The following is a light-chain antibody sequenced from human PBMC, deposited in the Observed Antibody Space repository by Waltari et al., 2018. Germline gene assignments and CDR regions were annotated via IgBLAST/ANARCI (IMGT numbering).Light chain of an antibody. J-gene: IGLJ2*01. V-gene: IGLV3-1*01. Sequence: SYELTQPPSVSVSPGQTASITCSGDKLGGKYASWYQLRAGQSPVLVISHHNLRPSGIPERFSGSYSGNTATLTISGTQAMDEADYYCQAWDSNTVVFGGGTKLSVL. CDR2: HHN. CDR1: KLGGKY. CDR3: QAWDSNTVV.